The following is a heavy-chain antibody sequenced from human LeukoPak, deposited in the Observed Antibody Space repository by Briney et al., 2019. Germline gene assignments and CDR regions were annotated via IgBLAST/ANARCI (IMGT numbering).Heavy chain of an antibody. CDR1: GFTYSSYW. V-gene: IGHV3-7*01. D-gene: IGHD5-12*01. CDR2: IKEDGSGK. CDR3: ATDRGYLVFDY. J-gene: IGHJ4*02. Sequence: PGGSLRLSCAASGFTYSSYWMTWVRQAPGMGLEWVANIKEDGSGKNYVDSVKGRFTISRDNAKNSLYLQVNSLRAEDTAVYYCATDRGYLVFDYWGQGTLVTVSS.